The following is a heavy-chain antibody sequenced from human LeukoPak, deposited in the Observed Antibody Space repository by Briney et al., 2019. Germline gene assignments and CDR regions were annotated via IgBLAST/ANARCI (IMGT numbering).Heavy chain of an antibody. CDR2: ISYDESKK. CDR1: GFTFSSYP. V-gene: IGHV3-30-3*01. CDR3: ARGRDRDYYYYMDV. D-gene: IGHD3-22*01. Sequence: GGSLRLSCVASGFTFSSYPMHWVRQAPGKGLEWVALISYDESKKYYADSVKGRFTISRDNSKNTLYVQMNSLRVEDAAVYYCARGRDRDYYYYMDVWGKGTTVTVSS. J-gene: IGHJ6*03.